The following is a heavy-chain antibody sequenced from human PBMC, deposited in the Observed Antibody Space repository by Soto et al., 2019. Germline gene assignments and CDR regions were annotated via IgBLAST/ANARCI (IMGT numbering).Heavy chain of an antibody. CDR3: ARDSYDSSGYYLDV. Sequence: GGSLRLSCAASGFTFSSYAMHWVRQAPGKGLEWVAVISYDGSNKYYADSVKGRFAISRDNSKNTLYLQMNSLRAEDTAVYYCARDSYDSSGYYLDVWGQGTTVNVSS. CDR2: ISYDGSNK. CDR1: GFTFSSYA. D-gene: IGHD3-22*01. J-gene: IGHJ6*02. V-gene: IGHV3-30*09.